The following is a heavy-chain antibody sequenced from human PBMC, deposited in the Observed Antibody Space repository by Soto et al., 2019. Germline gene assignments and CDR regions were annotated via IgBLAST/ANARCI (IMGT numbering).Heavy chain of an antibody. J-gene: IGHJ4*02. Sequence: SGPTLVNPTQTLTLTCTFSGFSLSTSGLGVGWVRQPPGKALEWLALIYWNDDKRYSPSLKNRLTITRDTSKNQVVLTVTNMDPVDTATYYCARRDTPPTGPYFDSWGQGTLVTVSS. CDR2: IYWNDDK. D-gene: IGHD2-15*01. CDR1: GFSLSTSGLG. V-gene: IGHV2-5*01. CDR3: ARRDTPPTGPYFDS.